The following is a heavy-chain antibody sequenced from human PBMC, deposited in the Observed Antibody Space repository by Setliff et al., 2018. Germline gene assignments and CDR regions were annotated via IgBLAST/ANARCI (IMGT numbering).Heavy chain of an antibody. CDR1: GYSISNGFY. D-gene: IGHD2-8*01. V-gene: IGHV4-38-2*02. CDR3: ARDPGVHSGTWCLDS. CDR2: VSFFGSA. Sequence: SETLSLTCAVSGYSISNGFYWAWIRQSPGKGLEWIGSVSFFGSAYYNPSLQSRGAISLDTSRNQFSLELSSVTAADTAVYYCARDPGVHSGTWCLDSWGQGTQVTVSS. J-gene: IGHJ4*02.